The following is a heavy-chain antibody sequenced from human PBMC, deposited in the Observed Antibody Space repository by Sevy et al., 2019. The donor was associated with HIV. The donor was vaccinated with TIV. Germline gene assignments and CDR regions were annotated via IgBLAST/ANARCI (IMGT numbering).Heavy chain of an antibody. J-gene: IGHJ3*02. CDR3: AKDDIGHPRYYDSSGQQGQGILLAFDI. CDR1: GFTFSSYA. CDR2: ISGSGGST. D-gene: IGHD3-22*01. Sequence: GGSLRLSCAASGFTFSSYAMSWVRQAPGKGLEWVSAISGSGGSTYYADSVKGRFTISRDNSKNTLYLQMNSLRAEDTAVYYCAKDDIGHPRYYDSSGQQGQGILLAFDIWGQGTMVTVSS. V-gene: IGHV3-23*01.